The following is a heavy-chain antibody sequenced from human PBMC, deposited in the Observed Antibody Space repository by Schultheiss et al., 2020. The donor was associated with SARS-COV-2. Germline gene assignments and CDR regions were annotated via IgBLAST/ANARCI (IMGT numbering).Heavy chain of an antibody. CDR1: GGSISSYY. D-gene: IGHD3-9*01. CDR2: IYHSGST. V-gene: IGHV4-59*01. CDR3: ASGDIFTSNQLSFDY. Sequence: SETLSLTCTVSGGSISSYYWSWIRQPPGKGLEWIGYIYHSGSTNYNPSLKSRVTISVDTSKNQFSLKLSSVTAADTAVYYCASGDIFTSNQLSFDYWGQGTLVTVSS. J-gene: IGHJ4*02.